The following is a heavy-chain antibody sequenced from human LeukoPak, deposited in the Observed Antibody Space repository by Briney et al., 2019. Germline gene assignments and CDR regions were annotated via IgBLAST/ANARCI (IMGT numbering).Heavy chain of an antibody. CDR3: AREIYLPLGDYGMDA. CDR1: GGSISSGGYY. CDR2: IYYSGST. V-gene: IGHV4-31*03. D-gene: IGHD3-16*02. J-gene: IGHJ6*02. Sequence: PSQTLSLTCTVSGGSISSGGYYWSWIRQHPGKGLEWIGYIYYSGSTYYNPSLKSRVTISVDTSKNQFSLKLSSVTAADTAVCYCAREIYLPLGDYGMDAWGQGTTVTVSS.